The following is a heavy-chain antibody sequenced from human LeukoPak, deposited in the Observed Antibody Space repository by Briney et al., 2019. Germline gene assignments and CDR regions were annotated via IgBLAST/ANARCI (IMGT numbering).Heavy chain of an antibody. Sequence: SETLSLTCTVSGGSISSYYWSWIRRPPGKGLEWIGYIYYSGSTNYNPSLKSRVTISVDTSKNQFSLKLSSVTAADTAVYYCARGYSYGPSFDYWGQGTLVTVSS. CDR3: ARGYSYGPSFDY. CDR2: IYYSGST. J-gene: IGHJ4*02. D-gene: IGHD5-18*01. V-gene: IGHV4-59*01. CDR1: GGSISSYY.